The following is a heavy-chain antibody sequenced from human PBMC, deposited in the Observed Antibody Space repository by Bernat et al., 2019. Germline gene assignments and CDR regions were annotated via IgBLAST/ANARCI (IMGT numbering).Heavy chain of an antibody. Sequence: QVQLQQWGAGLLKPSETLSLTCAVYGGSFSGYYWSWIRQPPGKGLEWIGEINHSGSTNYNPSLKRRVTISVDTSKNQFSLKLSSVTAADTAVYYCARGGSNKSGPGHYFDYWGQGTLVTVSS. J-gene: IGHJ4*02. CDR1: GGSFSGYY. V-gene: IGHV4-34*01. CDR3: ARGGSNKSGPGHYFDY. D-gene: IGHD1/OR15-1a*01. CDR2: INHSGST.